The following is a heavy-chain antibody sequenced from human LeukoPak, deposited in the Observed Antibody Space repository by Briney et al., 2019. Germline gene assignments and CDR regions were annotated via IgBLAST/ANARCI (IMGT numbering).Heavy chain of an antibody. Sequence: GGSLRLSCAASGFTFDDYAMHWVRQAPGKGLEWVSGISWNSGSIGYADSVKGRFTISRDNAKNSLYLQMNSLRAEDTALYYCAKGLRYYDSSGYYPNWGQGTLVTVSS. CDR1: GFTFDDYA. CDR2: ISWNSGSI. V-gene: IGHV3-9*01. D-gene: IGHD3-22*01. CDR3: AKGLRYYDSSGYYPN. J-gene: IGHJ4*02.